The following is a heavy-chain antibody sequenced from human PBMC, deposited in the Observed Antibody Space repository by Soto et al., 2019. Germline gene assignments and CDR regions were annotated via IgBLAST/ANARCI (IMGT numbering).Heavy chain of an antibody. Sequence: QLQLQESGPGLVKPSETLSLTCTVSGGSISSSSYYWGWIRQPPGKGLEWIGSIYYSGSTYYNPSLKSRATISVDTSKNQFSLKLRSVTAADTAVYYCATYYDILTGSPYGSHYYGMDVWGQGTTVTVSS. J-gene: IGHJ6*02. CDR1: GGSISSSSYY. CDR2: IYYSGST. CDR3: ATYYDILTGSPYGSHYYGMDV. D-gene: IGHD3-9*01. V-gene: IGHV4-39*01.